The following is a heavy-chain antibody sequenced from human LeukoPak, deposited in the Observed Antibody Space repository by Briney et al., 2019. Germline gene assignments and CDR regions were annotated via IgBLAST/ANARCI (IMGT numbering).Heavy chain of an antibody. J-gene: IGHJ5*02. CDR2: ITSSSDYV. V-gene: IGHV3-21*01. Sequence: NAEGSLRLSCTASGFTFSSYSMNWVRQAPGKGLEWVSSITSSSDYVYYADSVKGRFTISRDNAENSLHLQMNSLRADDTAVYYCAREFKSGYGMWAWGQGTLVTVSS. CDR1: GFTFSSYS. CDR3: AREFKSGYGMWA. D-gene: IGHD5-18*01.